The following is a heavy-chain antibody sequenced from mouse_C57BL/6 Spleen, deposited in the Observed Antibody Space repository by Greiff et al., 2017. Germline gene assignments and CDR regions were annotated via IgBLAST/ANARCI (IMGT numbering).Heavy chain of an antibody. J-gene: IGHJ2*01. Sequence: QVQLQQPGAELVRPGSSVKLSCKASGYTFTSYWMDWVKQRPGQGLEWIGNIYPSDSETHYNQKFKDKATLTVDKSSSTAYMQLSSLTSEDSAVYYCARPYYYGSSYDYFDYWGQGTTLTVSS. CDR2: IYPSDSET. CDR3: ARPYYYGSSYDYFDY. V-gene: IGHV1-61*01. D-gene: IGHD1-1*01. CDR1: GYTFTSYW.